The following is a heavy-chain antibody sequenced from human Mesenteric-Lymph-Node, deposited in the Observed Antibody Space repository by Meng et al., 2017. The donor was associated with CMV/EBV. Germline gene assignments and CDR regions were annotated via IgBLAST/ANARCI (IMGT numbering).Heavy chain of an antibody. Sequence: AFGISFSGVALDWVRPAPGQGLEWLGWINFDSGNTDYPQMFQGRVIITSDISEGTAYTDMSSLNSEDAAVYYCARAAPLTFPDSLDLWGQGTLVTVSS. CDR3: ARAAPLTFPDSLDL. J-gene: IGHJ5*02. CDR2: INFDSGNT. V-gene: IGHV1-3*01. D-gene: IGHD2-21*01. CDR1: GISFSGVA.